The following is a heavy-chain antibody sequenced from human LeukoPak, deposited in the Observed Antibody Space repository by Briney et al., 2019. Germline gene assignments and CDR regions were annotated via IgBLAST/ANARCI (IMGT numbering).Heavy chain of an antibody. Sequence: ASVKVSCKASGYTFTSCGISWVRQAPGQGLEWMGWISAYNGNTNYAQKLQGRVTMTTDTSTSTAYMELRSLRSDDTAVYYCAREYCSSTSCYTIDPWGQGTLVTVSS. CDR3: AREYCSSTSCYTIDP. CDR1: GYTFTSCG. J-gene: IGHJ5*02. V-gene: IGHV1-18*01. CDR2: ISAYNGNT. D-gene: IGHD2-2*02.